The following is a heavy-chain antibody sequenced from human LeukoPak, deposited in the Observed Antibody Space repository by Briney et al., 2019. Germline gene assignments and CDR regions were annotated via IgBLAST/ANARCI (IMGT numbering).Heavy chain of an antibody. D-gene: IGHD2-8*02. J-gene: IGHJ4*02. V-gene: IGHV3-30*02. Sequence: PGGSLRLSCAASGFTFSSCGMHWVRQAPGEGLEWVAYIGYTGTDTYYADSVKGRFTISRDNSKNTVHLQVNSLRAADTALYSCARDLTERKYYIAYWGQGTLVTVSS. CDR1: GFTFSSCG. CDR3: ARDLTERKYYIAY. CDR2: IGYTGTDT.